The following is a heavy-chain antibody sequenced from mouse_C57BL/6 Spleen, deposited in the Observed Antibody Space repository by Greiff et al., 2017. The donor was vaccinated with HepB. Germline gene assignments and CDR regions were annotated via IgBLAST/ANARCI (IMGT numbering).Heavy chain of an antibody. V-gene: IGHV1-15*01. CDR2: IDPETGGT. CDR3: TREWGYGNSWFAY. D-gene: IGHD2-10*02. CDR1: GYTFTDYE. J-gene: IGHJ3*01. Sequence: QVQLQQSGAELVRPGASVTLSCKASGYTFTDYEMHRVKQTPVHGLEWIGAIDPETGGTAYNQKVKGKAILTADKSSSTAYRELRSLTSEDSAVYDCTREWGYGNSWFAYWGQGTLVTVSA.